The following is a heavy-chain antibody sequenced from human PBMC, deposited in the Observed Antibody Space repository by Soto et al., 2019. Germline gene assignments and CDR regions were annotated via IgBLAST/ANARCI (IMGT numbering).Heavy chain of an antibody. D-gene: IGHD3-16*02. CDR3: AKALGELSTESYDF. J-gene: IGHJ4*02. CDR2: ISYDGSDK. Sequence: QEQLVESGGGVVQPGRSLRLSCAASGFTFSSYAMHWVRQAPGKGLEWVAVISYDGSDKYHADSVKGRFTISRDNSKNTLNLQMNSLRADDTAVYYCAKALGELSTESYDFWGQGALRTVSS. V-gene: IGHV3-30*18. CDR1: GFTFSSYA.